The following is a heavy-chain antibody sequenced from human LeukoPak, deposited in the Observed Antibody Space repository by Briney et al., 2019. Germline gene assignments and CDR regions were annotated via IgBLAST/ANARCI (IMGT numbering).Heavy chain of an antibody. CDR3: AKKTGYSGYDFGDY. Sequence: GGSLRLSCAASGFTFSSYAMSWVRQAPGKGLEWVSGIRGSGGSTYYADSVKGRFTISRDNSKNTLYLQMNSPRVEDTARFYSAKKTGYSGYDFGDYWGQGTLVTVSS. J-gene: IGHJ4*02. CDR1: GFTFSSYA. CDR2: IRGSGGST. D-gene: IGHD5-12*01. V-gene: IGHV3-23*01.